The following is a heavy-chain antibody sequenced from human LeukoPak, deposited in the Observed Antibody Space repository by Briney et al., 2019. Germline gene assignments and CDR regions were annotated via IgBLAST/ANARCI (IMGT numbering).Heavy chain of an antibody. J-gene: IGHJ4*02. CDR2: IRSKAYGGTT. V-gene: IGHV3-49*04. CDR3: TGGGRWSDY. CDR1: GFTFSSYA. D-gene: IGHD2-15*01. Sequence: GGSLRLSCAVSGFTFSSYAMSWVRQAPGKGLEWVGFIRSKAYGGTTEYAASVKGKFTISRDDSKNIVYLQMNSLKIVDTAVYYCTGGGRWSDYWGQGTLVTVSS.